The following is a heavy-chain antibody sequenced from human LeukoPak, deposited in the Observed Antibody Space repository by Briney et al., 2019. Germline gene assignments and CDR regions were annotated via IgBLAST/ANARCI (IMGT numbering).Heavy chain of an antibody. Sequence: ASVRVSCKASGYTFTGYYMHWVRQAPGQGLEWMGWINPNSGGTNYAQKFQGRVTMTRDTSISTAYMELSRLRSDDTAVYYCAITQPIQWLVLWWGQGTLVTVSS. CDR2: INPNSGGT. CDR3: AITQPIQWLVLW. D-gene: IGHD6-19*01. J-gene: IGHJ4*02. V-gene: IGHV1-2*02. CDR1: GYTFTGYY.